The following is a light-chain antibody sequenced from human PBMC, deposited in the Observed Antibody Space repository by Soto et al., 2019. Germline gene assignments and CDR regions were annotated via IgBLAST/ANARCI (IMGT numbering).Light chain of an antibody. CDR3: QQSNNWPNT. V-gene: IGKV3-15*01. CDR1: QSGNSN. CDR2: DAS. J-gene: IGKJ1*01. Sequence: EIVMTQSPATLSVSPGETATLSCRASQSGNSNLAWYQQKPGQAPRLLISDASTRAAGLPARFSGSRSGTEFTLPISSLQAEDFAVYCCQQSNNWPNTFCQGTTVEIK.